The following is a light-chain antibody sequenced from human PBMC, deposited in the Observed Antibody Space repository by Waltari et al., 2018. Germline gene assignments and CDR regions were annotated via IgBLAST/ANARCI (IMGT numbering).Light chain of an antibody. CDR1: QSVLYSSNNNNY. CDR3: QQYYSTPYT. Sequence: DIVMTQSPDSLAVSLGERATINCKSSQSVLYSSNNNNYLAWYQQKPGQSPKLLIYWASTRASGVPDRFSGSGSGADFTLTISTLQAEDVAVYYCQQYYSTPYTFGQGNRLEIK. J-gene: IGKJ2*01. V-gene: IGKV4-1*01. CDR2: WAS.